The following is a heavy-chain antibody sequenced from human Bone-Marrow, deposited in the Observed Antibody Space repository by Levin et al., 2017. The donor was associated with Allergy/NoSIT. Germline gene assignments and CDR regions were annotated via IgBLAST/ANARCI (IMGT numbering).Heavy chain of an antibody. Sequence: KTGGSLRLSCKGSGYNFASYWIGWVRQMPGIGLEWMGIIYSGDSDARYSPSFQGQVTISVDKSISTAYLHWSSLKASDTAIYYCAIHRAVALRHDAFDIWGQGTMVTVSS. V-gene: IGHV5-51*01. J-gene: IGHJ3*02. CDR1: GYNFASYW. CDR3: AIHRAVALRHDAFDI. D-gene: IGHD6-19*01. CDR2: IYSGDSDA.